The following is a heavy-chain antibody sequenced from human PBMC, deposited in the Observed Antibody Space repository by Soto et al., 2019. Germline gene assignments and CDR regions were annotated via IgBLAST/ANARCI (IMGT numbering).Heavy chain of an antibody. CDR2: IFYSGST. CDR1: GDSITRSNFY. D-gene: IGHD3-22*01. J-gene: IGHJ5*02. CDR3: ARHKTTMLTVVSAFDP. V-gene: IGHV4-39*02. Sequence: SETLSLTCTVSGDSITRSNFYWGWIRQPPGKGLEWLGSIFYSGSTFYNPALKSRVTFSVDTSKNHFSLKLSSVTAADTAVYYCARHKTTMLTVVSAFDPWGQGTRVTSPQ.